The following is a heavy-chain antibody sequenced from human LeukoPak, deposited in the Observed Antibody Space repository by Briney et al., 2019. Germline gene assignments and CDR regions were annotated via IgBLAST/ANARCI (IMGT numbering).Heavy chain of an antibody. V-gene: IGHV4-4*09. CDR2: IHSSGST. D-gene: IGHD3-22*01. CDR1: GDSISGYY. J-gene: IGHJ4*02. CDR3: ARGYFDSRHSSNPFDY. Sequence: PSETLSLTCTVSGDSISGYYWSWIRQTPEKGLEWIGCIHSSGSTIYNPSLKSRVTISVDTSKKQFSLRLTSVTAAVTAVYFCARGYFDSRHSSNPFDYWGQGALVTVSS.